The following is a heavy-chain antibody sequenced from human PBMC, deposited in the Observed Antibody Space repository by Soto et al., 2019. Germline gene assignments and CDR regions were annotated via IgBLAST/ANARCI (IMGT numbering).Heavy chain of an antibody. CDR3: ARDPMSGSQKLYFDY. CDR2: ISGGGGTT. V-gene: IGHV3-48*02. J-gene: IGHJ4*02. Sequence: HPGGSLRLSCAASGFSFSSYSMNRVRQAPGKGLEWVSYISGGGGTTYYADSVKGRFTISRDNAKRSLYLQLSSLRDVDTAVYYCARDPMSGSQKLYFDYWGQGTLVTVSS. CDR1: GFSFSSYS. D-gene: IGHD1-26*01.